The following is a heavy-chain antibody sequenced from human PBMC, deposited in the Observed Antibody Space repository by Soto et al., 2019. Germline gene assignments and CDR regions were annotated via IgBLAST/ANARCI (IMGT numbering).Heavy chain of an antibody. CDR3: ARPYYGSGSYHYYYGMDV. J-gene: IGHJ6*02. D-gene: IGHD3-10*01. Sequence: QVQLVQSGAEVTKPGSSVKVSCKASGGTFSSYAISWVRQAPGQGLEWMGGIIPIFGTANYAQKFQGRVTITADESPSTAYMELSSLRSDDTAVYYCARPYYGSGSYHYYYGMDVWGQGTTVTVSS. V-gene: IGHV1-69*01. CDR1: GGTFSSYA. CDR2: IIPIFGTA.